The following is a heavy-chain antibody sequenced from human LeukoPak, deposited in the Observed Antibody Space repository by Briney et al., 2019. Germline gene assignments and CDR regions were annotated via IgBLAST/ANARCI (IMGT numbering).Heavy chain of an antibody. Sequence: SETLSLTCTVPGGSVSSSDYYWGWIRQPPGKGLEWIGSIYYSGSTYYSPSLKSRVTISVDTSKNQFSLKLSAVTAADTAVYYCARNSQSPYYFFYMDVWGQGTTVTVSS. D-gene: IGHD6-19*01. V-gene: IGHV4-39*07. CDR2: IYYSGST. J-gene: IGHJ6*03. CDR3: ARNSQSPYYFFYMDV. CDR1: GGSVSSSDYY.